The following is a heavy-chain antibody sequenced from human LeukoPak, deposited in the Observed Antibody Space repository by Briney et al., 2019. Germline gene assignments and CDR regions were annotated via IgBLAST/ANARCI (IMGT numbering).Heavy chain of an antibody. CDR3: ARDQKYFARQKYYYGMDV. Sequence: PGGSLRLSCAASGFTFSSYEMNWVRQAPGKGLEWVSYISSSGSTIYYADSVKGRFTISRDNAKNSLYLQMNSLRAKDTAVYYCARDQKYFARQKYYYGMDVWGQGTTVTVSS. CDR1: GFTFSSYE. V-gene: IGHV3-48*03. CDR2: ISSSGSTI. D-gene: IGHD2/OR15-2a*01. J-gene: IGHJ6*02.